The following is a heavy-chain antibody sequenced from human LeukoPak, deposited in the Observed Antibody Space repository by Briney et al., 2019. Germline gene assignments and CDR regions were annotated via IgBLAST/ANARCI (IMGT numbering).Heavy chain of an antibody. CDR2: ISSSGSTI. Sequence: PGGSLRLSCAASGFTFSDYYMSWIRQVPGKGLEWVSYISSSGSTIYYADSVKGRFNISRDNAKNSLYLQMNSLRAEDTAVYYCARSRSSGWSRYYFDYGGQGTLVTVSS. CDR3: ARSRSSGWSRYYFDY. V-gene: IGHV3-11*01. J-gene: IGHJ4*02. CDR1: GFTFSDYY. D-gene: IGHD6-19*01.